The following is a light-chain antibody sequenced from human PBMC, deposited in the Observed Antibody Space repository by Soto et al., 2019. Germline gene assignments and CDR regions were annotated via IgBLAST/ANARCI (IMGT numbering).Light chain of an antibody. CDR1: QSLVYRDGYAY. CDR3: MQGTPWPPT. J-gene: IGKJ1*01. V-gene: IGKV2-30*01. CDR2: RAS. Sequence: DVVMTQSPLSLPVTLGQPASISCRSSQSLVYRDGYAYLSWFHQRPGQSPRRLIYRASNRDSGVPDXXSGMGSGNDVTLKISRVEAEDVGIYYCMQGTPWPPTFGRGTEVEI.